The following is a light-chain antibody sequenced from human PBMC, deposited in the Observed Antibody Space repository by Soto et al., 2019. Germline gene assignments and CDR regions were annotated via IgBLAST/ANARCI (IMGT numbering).Light chain of an antibody. CDR2: DDT. CDR1: VGL. V-gene: IGLV2-23*01. CDR3: CLYVGGRTYV. J-gene: IGLJ1*01. Sequence: QSALTQPASVSGSRGQSITISCTGTVGLVSWYQQHPGKVPKLIIYDDTKRPSGVSSRFSGSKSGNTASPTISGLQTEDEADYYCCLYVGGRTYVFGTGTKVTVL.